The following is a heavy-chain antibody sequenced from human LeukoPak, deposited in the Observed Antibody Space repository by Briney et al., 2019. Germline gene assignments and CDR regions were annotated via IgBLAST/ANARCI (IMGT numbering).Heavy chain of an antibody. CDR1: GYSISSDY. J-gene: IGHJ6*03. Sequence: PSETLSLTCSVSGYSISSDYWGWVRQPPGKGLEWIGSIYHSGTAWYNPSLKSRVTISVDTSKNQFSLNRISVTAADTAYYMDVWGKRTTVTGSS. CDR3: V. V-gene: IGHV4-38-2*02. CDR2: IYHSGTA.